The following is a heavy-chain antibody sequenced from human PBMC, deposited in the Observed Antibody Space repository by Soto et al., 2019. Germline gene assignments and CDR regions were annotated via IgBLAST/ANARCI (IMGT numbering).Heavy chain of an antibody. CDR2: VDSDGRGT. J-gene: IGHJ4*02. CDR1: GITFTNYW. V-gene: IGHV3-74*01. Sequence: EVQLVESGGGSVQPGGSLRLSCVASGITFTNYWMHWVRQVPGKGLVWVARVDSDGRGTSYADFVKGRFTISRDNAKNTLYLQMHSRRVEDTAMYYCGTVFEHWGQGIPVTVSS. CDR3: GTVFEH.